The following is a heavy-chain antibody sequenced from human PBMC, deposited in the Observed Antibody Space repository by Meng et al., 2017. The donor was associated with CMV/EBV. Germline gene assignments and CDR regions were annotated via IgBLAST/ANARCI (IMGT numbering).Heavy chain of an antibody. Sequence: GGSLRLSCAASGFTFSNYAMHWVRQAPGKGLEWVAVVSYGGSETDYKGSVKGRVTISRDNSKSTLYLQMDSLTVDDTAMYYCVRGGKYCSTVNCPRWFDSWGQGTLVTVSS. V-gene: IGHV3-30*04. D-gene: IGHD2-8*01. CDR2: VSYGGSET. CDR1: GFTFSNYA. J-gene: IGHJ5*01. CDR3: VRGGKYCSTVNCPRWFDS.